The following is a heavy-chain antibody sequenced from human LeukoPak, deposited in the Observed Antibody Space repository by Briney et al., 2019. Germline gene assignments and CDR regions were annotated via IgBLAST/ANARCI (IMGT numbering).Heavy chain of an antibody. CDR2: ISAYNGNT. CDR3: ARDSAGGIAAAGDYYYYYGMDV. V-gene: IGHV1-18*01. J-gene: IGHJ6*02. CDR1: GYTFTSYG. Sequence: GASVKVSCKASGYTFTSYGISWVRQAPGQGLEWMGWISAYNGNTNYAQKLQGRVTMTTDTSTSTAYMELRSLRSDDTAVYYCARDSAGGIAAAGDYYYYYGMDVWGQGTTVTVSS. D-gene: IGHD6-13*01.